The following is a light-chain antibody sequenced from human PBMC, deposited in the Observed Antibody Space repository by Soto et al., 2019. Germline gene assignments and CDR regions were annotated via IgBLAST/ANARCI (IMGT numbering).Light chain of an antibody. CDR3: QTRSNWPLT. V-gene: IGKV3-11*01. J-gene: IGKJ4*01. CDR2: DTS. CDR1: QSVGRN. Sequence: DIVLTQSPATLSLSPGDRATLSCRTSQSVGRNLAWYQQKAGQAPRLLMYDTSNRATGIPARFSGSGSGTDFTLTISTLEPEDFGVYYCQTRSNWPLTFGGGTKVEIK.